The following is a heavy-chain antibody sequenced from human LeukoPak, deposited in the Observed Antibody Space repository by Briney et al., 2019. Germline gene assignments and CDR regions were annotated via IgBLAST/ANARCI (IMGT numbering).Heavy chain of an antibody. V-gene: IGHV3-74*01. Sequence: GGSLRLSCAASGFAASGFSFSSYAMSWVRQAPGKGLEWVSRINSDGSSTSYADSVKGRFTISRDNAKNTLYLQMNSLRAEDTAAYYCARALRDSSSWYNYYYYMDVWGKGTTVTISS. CDR2: INSDGSST. J-gene: IGHJ6*03. D-gene: IGHD6-13*01. CDR3: ARALRDSSSWYNYYYYMDV. CDR1: GFSFSSYA.